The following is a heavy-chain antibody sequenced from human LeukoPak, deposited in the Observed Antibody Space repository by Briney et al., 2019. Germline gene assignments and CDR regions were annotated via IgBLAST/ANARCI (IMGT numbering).Heavy chain of an antibody. Sequence: SETLSLTCTVSGGSISSSSYYWGWIRQPPGKGLEWIGSIYYSGSTYYNPSLKSRVTISVDTSKNQFSLKLSSVTAADTAVCYCARHLLMENYWFDPWGQGTLVTVSS. J-gene: IGHJ5*02. D-gene: IGHD2-8*01. CDR1: GGSISSSSYY. CDR3: ARHLLMENYWFDP. CDR2: IYYSGST. V-gene: IGHV4-39*01.